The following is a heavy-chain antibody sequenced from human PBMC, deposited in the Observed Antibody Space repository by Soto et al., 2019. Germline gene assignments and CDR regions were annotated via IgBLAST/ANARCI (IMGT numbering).Heavy chain of an antibody. D-gene: IGHD5-18*01. CDR3: ARDTAMEPFDY. J-gene: IGHJ4*02. CDR2: IKQDGSEK. V-gene: IGHV3-7*01. CDR1: GFTFSSYW. Sequence: AGGSLRLSCAASGFTFSSYWMSWVRQAPGKGLEWVANIKQDGSEKYYVDSVKGRFTISRDNAKNSLYLQMDSLRAEDRAVYYCARDTAMEPFDYWGQGTLVTVSS.